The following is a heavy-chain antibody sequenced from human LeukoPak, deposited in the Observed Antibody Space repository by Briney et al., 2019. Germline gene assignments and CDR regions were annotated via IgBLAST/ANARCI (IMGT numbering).Heavy chain of an antibody. J-gene: IGHJ4*02. CDR1: GFTFSSYA. CDR2: ASYDGSNE. Sequence: GGSLRLSCAASGFTFSSYAMHWLRQAPGKWLEWLAVASYDGSNEYYADSVKGRFTISRDISNNTLYLQMISLREEDTAMYYCVRYCCTTGCSEDYWGQGTLVTVSS. D-gene: IGHD2-2*01. V-gene: IGHV3-30-3*01. CDR3: VRYCCTTGCSEDY.